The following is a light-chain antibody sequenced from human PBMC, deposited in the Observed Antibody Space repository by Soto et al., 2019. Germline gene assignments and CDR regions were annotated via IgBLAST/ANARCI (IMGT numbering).Light chain of an antibody. CDR1: SSNIGSNY. J-gene: IGLJ3*02. CDR3: AAWDDSLSGWV. CDR2: SNN. V-gene: IGLV1-47*02. Sequence: QSVLTQPPSASGTPGQRVTISCSGRSSNIGSNYVYWYQHLPGTAPNLLIYSNNQRPSGVPDRFSGSKSGTSASLAISGLRSEDEADYYCAAWDDSLSGWVFGGGTKVTVL.